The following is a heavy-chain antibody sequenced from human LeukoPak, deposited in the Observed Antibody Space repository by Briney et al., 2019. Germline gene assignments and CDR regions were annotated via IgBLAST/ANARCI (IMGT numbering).Heavy chain of an antibody. CDR1: GGSISSSSYY. D-gene: IGHD5-24*01. CDR3: ARGGGMGHYYYYMDV. CDR2: IYYSGNT. J-gene: IGHJ6*03. V-gene: IGHV4-39*07. Sequence: PSETLSLTCTVSGGSISSSSYYWGWIRQPPGKGLEWIGSIYYSGNTYYNPSLKSRVTISVDTSKNQFSLKLSSVTAADTAVYYCARGGGMGHYYYYMDVWGKGTTVTISS.